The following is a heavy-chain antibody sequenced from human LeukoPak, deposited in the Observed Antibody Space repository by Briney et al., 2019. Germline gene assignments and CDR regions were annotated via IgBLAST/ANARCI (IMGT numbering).Heavy chain of an antibody. Sequence: GGSLRLSCAASGFTFSNAWMSWVRQAPGKGLEWVGRIKSKTDGGTTDYAAPVKGRFTTSRDDSKNTLYLQMNSLKTEDTAVYYCTTDTSSTTGTAYYYYYYGMDGGGKGTTVTVS. D-gene: IGHD1-1*01. CDR2: IKSKTDGGTT. V-gene: IGHV3-15*01. J-gene: IGHJ6*04. CDR3: TTDTSSTTGTAYYYYYYGMDG. CDR1: GFTFSNAW.